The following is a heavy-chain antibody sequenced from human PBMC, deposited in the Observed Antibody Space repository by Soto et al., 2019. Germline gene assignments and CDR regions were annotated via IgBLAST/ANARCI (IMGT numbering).Heavy chain of an antibody. V-gene: IGHV4-59*01. CDR2: IYYSGST. D-gene: IGHD3-10*01. CDR3: ARFHYGTGSFYNWFDP. Sequence: PSGTLSLTXAVSGGSISSYYWSWIRQPPGKGLEWIGYIYYSGSTNYNPSLKSRVTISVDTSKNQFSLKLSSVTAADTAVYYCARFHYGTGSFYNWFDPWGQGTLVTVSS. J-gene: IGHJ5*02. CDR1: GGSISSYY.